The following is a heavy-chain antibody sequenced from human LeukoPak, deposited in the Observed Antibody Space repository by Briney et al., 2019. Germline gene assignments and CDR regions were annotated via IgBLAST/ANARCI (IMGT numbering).Heavy chain of an antibody. D-gene: IGHD3-22*01. V-gene: IGHV3-7*04. CDR1: GFTFSNYG. J-gene: IGHJ4*02. CDR2: IKQDGSET. CDR3: ARVYSSLWAPSFDY. Sequence: GGSRRLSCAASGFTFSNYGMNWVRQAQGKGLEWLANIKQDGSETYYVGSVKGRFTISRDNAKNSLFLQMNSLRAEDTAVYYCARVYSSLWAPSFDYWGQGAQVTVSS.